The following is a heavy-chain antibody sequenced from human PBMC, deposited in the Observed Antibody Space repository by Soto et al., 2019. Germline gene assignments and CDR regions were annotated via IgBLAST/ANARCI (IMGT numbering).Heavy chain of an antibody. J-gene: IGHJ4*02. CDR2: IYYSGST. D-gene: IGHD3-22*01. CDR1: GGSISSGGYY. V-gene: IGHV4-31*03. Sequence: QVQLQESGPGLVKPSQTLSLTCTVSGGSISSGGYYWSWILQHPGKGLEWIGYIYYSGSTYYNPSLKSRVTISVDTSKNQFSLKLSSVTAADTDVYYCARERGGYYDSSGYSDYWGQGTLVTVSS. CDR3: ARERGGYYDSSGYSDY.